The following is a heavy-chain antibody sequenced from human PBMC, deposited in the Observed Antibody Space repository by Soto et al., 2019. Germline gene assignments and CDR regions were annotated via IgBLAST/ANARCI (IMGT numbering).Heavy chain of an antibody. CDR2: INGRGDTT. D-gene: IGHD1-26*01. Sequence: DVPLLESGGGLVQPGGSLRLSCAASFFTFNNYAMTWVRQAPGKGLEWVSAINGRGDTTYYADSEKGRFTISRDNSKNTVFLEKDSLRAEDSAIYYCSKAGIASVVPWRGHYYMDVWGKGTAVIVSS. J-gene: IGHJ6*03. CDR1: FFTFNNYA. CDR3: SKAGIASVVPWRGHYYMDV. V-gene: IGHV3-23*01.